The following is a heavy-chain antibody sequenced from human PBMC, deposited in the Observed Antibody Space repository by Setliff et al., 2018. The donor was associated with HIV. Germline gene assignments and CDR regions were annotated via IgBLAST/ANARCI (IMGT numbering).Heavy chain of an antibody. CDR1: GGSFSSYF. J-gene: IGHJ4*02. Sequence: ETLSLTCAVYGGSFSSYFWSWIRQPPGKGLEWIGEINHSGSTNYNPSLKSRVTISVDTSKNQFSLKLSSVTAADTAVYYCARERSLITVRRNFDSWGQGTLVTVSS. V-gene: IGHV4-34*01. D-gene: IGHD1-1*01. CDR2: INHSGST. CDR3: ARERSLITVRRNFDS.